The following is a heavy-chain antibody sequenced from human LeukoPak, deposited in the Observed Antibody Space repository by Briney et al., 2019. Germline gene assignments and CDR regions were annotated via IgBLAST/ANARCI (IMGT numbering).Heavy chain of an antibody. D-gene: IGHD5-18*01. J-gene: IGHJ4*02. V-gene: IGHV3-23*01. CDR3: AKGDTGMVRRYYFGY. CDR2: ISGSDGST. CDR1: GFTFSSYV. Sequence: GGSLRLSCAASGFTFSSYVMSWVRQAPGKGLEWVSVISGSDGSTYSTDSVKGRFTISRDNSNNTLYLQMNSLRAEDTAVYYCAKGDTGMVRRYYFGYWGQGTLVTV.